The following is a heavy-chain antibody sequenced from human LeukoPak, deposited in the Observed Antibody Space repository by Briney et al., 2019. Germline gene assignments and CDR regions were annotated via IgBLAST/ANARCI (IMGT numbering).Heavy chain of an antibody. Sequence: GGSLRLSCAASGFTFSNAWMSWVRQAPGKGLEWVSYISSSSSTIYYADSVKGRFTISRDNAKNSLYLQMNSLRAEDTAVYYCARDSPVAGNAFDIWGQGTMVTASS. CDR2: ISSSSSTI. J-gene: IGHJ3*02. CDR1: GFTFSNAW. CDR3: ARDSPVAGNAFDI. V-gene: IGHV3-48*01. D-gene: IGHD6-19*01.